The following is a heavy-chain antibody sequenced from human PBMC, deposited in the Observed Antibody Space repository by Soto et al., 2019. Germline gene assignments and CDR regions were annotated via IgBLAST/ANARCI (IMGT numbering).Heavy chain of an antibody. J-gene: IGHJ4*02. V-gene: IGHV5-10-1*01. CDR3: TSLAPASPGLGY. Sequence: GESLKISCKGSGYSFTSYWISWVRQMPGKGLEWMGRIDPSDSYTNYSPSFQGHVTISADKSISTAYLQWSSLKASDTAMYYCTSLAPASPGLGYWGQGTLVTVSS. CDR1: GYSFTSYW. CDR2: IDPSDSYT. D-gene: IGHD2-2*01.